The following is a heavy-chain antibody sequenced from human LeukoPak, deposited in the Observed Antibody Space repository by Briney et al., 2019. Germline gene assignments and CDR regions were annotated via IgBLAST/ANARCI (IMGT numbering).Heavy chain of an antibody. J-gene: IGHJ4*02. CDR1: GFTFSSYS. CDR3: ARDGANNRPNYYGSGSYYKGFFDY. D-gene: IGHD3-10*01. V-gene: IGHV3-21*01. CDR2: ISSSSYI. Sequence: GGSLRLSCAASGFTFSSYSMNWVRQAPGKGLEWVSSISSSSYIYYADSVKGRFTISRDNAKNSLYLQMNSLRAEDTAVYYCARDGANNRPNYYGSGSYYKGFFDYWGQGTLVTVSS.